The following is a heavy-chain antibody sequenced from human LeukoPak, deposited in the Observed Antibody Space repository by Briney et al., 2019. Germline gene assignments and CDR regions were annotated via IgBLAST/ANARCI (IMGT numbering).Heavy chain of an antibody. CDR3: ARHRPYNWFDP. CDR1: GGTFSSYA. J-gene: IGHJ5*02. Sequence: GASVKVSCKASGGTFSSYAISWVRQAPGQGLEWMGGIIPIFGTANYAQKFQGRVTITADKSTSTAYMELSRLRSDDTAVYYCARHRPYNWFDPWGQGTLVTVSS. CDR2: IIPIFGTA. V-gene: IGHV1-69*06.